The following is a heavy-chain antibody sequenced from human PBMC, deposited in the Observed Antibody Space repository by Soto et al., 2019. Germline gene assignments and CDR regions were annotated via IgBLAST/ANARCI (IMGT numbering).Heavy chain of an antibody. CDR2: ARNKVNGYII. V-gene: IGHV3-72*01. J-gene: IGHJ4*02. D-gene: IGHD2-8*01. Sequence: PGGSLRLSCAVSAFTFTYHYMECVRQAPGEGLEWVGRARNKVNGYIIAYAASVEGRFIISRDDSKNSLYLQMNSLKTEDTAVYFCARLMGTSFDLWGQGTLVTVSS. CDR1: AFTFTYHY. CDR3: ARLMGTSFDL.